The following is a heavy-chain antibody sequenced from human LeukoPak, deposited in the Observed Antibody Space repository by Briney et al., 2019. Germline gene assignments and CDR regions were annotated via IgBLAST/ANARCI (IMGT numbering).Heavy chain of an antibody. CDR3: ARDLNAKPPGPTDY. D-gene: IGHD1-1*01. Sequence: ASVTVSCKTFGYTFSDYYIHWVRQAPGQGLEWMGWINTNTGNPTYAQGFTGRFVFSLDTSVSTAYLQISSLKAEDTAVYYCARDLNAKPPGPTDYWGQGTLVTVSS. CDR1: GYTFSDYY. J-gene: IGHJ4*02. CDR2: INTNTGNP. V-gene: IGHV7-4-1*02.